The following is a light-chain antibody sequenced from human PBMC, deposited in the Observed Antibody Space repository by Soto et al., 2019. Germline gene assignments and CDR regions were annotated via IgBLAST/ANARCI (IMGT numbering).Light chain of an antibody. Sequence: QSALTQPASVYGSPVQSVTISCTGTSSDVGGYNYVSWYQQHPGKAPKLMIYEVSNRPSGVSNRFSGSKSGNTASLTISGIQAEDEADYYCSSYTSSSPWVFGGGTKLTVL. CDR3: SSYTSSSPWV. CDR1: SSDVGGYNY. J-gene: IGLJ3*02. V-gene: IGLV2-14*01. CDR2: EVS.